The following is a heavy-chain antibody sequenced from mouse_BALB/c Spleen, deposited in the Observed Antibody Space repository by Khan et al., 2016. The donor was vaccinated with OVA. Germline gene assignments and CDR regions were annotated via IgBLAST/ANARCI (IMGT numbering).Heavy chain of an antibody. CDR1: GYTFTDSG. CDR2: ISTYYGNI. J-gene: IGHJ3*02. CDR3: TRDGNTKFTK. D-gene: IGHD1-1*01. Sequence: VQLQQSGPEPVRPGASVKISCKGSGYTFTDSGMHWVRQSHAKSLEWIGVISTYYGNIKYNQKFEGRATLTVDKSSSTAYMELARLTSEDSAVFFWTRDGNTKFTKWGQGTMVTVSA. V-gene: IGHV1S137*01.